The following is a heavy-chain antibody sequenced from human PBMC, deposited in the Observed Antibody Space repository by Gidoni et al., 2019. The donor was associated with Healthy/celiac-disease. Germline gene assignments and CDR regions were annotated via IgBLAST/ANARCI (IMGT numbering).Heavy chain of an antibody. CDR1: AYTSTAYY. D-gene: IGHD1-1*01. CDR3: ATATTRWNTFDY. Sequence: EVQLVQSGAEVKKPGATAKISCKVSAYTSTAYYMHWVQPAPGKGLERMGLVDHEDGETIYAEKLQGRVTINAETSTDTAYMELSSLRSEGTAVYYCATATTRWNTFDYWGQGTLVTVSS. J-gene: IGHJ4*02. V-gene: IGHV1-69-2*01. CDR2: VDHEDGET.